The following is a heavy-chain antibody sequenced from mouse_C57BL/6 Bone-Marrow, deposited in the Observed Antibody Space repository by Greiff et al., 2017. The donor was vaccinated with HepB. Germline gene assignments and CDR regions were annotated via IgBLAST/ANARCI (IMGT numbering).Heavy chain of an antibody. J-gene: IGHJ4*01. Sequence: QVQLQQPGAELVRPGTSVKLSCKASGYTFTSYWMHWVKQRPGQGLEWIGVIDPSDSYTNYNQKFKGKATLTVDTSSSTDYMQLSSLTSEDSAVYYCARPPLYSNLGMDYWGQGTSVTVSS. D-gene: IGHD2-5*01. CDR1: GYTFTSYW. CDR2: IDPSDSYT. V-gene: IGHV1-59*01. CDR3: ARPPLYSNLGMDY.